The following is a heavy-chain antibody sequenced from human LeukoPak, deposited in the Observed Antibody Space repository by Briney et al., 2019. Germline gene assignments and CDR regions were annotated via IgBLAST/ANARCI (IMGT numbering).Heavy chain of an antibody. Sequence: GGSLRLSCAASGFTFSSYSMNWVRQAPGKGLEWVSYISSSSSSIYYADSVKGRFTISRDNAKNSLYLQMNSLRAEDTAVYYCARALRYCSSTSCLGAYYYYYMDVWGKGTTVTVSS. D-gene: IGHD2-2*01. CDR2: ISSSSSSI. CDR1: GFTFSSYS. J-gene: IGHJ6*03. V-gene: IGHV3-48*04. CDR3: ARALRYCSSTSCLGAYYYYYMDV.